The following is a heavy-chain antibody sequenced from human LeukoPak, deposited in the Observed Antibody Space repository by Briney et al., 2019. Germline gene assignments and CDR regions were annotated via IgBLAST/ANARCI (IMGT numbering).Heavy chain of an antibody. CDR2: IYYSGST. J-gene: IGHJ5*02. CDR1: GGSISSGGYY. CDR3: ARSRPLIAVAGTWFDP. V-gene: IGHV4-31*03. Sequence: SETLSLTCTVSGGSISSGGYYWSWIRQHPGKGLEGIVYIYYSGSTYYNPSHKSRVTISVDTSKNQFSLKLSSVTAADTAVYYCARSRPLIAVAGTWFDPWGQGTLVTVSS. D-gene: IGHD6-19*01.